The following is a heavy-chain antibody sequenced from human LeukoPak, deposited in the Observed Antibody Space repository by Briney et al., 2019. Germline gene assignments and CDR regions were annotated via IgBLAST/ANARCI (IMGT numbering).Heavy chain of an antibody. V-gene: IGHV3-13*01. Sequence: GGSLRLSCAASGFTFSSYDMHWVRHATGKGLEWVSAIGTAGDTYYPGSVKGRFTISRENARNSLYLQMNSLRAGDTAVYYCARAHSYGRYGMDVWGQGTTVTVSS. J-gene: IGHJ6*02. CDR2: IGTAGDT. CDR1: GFTFSSYD. D-gene: IGHD5-18*01. CDR3: ARAHSYGRYGMDV.